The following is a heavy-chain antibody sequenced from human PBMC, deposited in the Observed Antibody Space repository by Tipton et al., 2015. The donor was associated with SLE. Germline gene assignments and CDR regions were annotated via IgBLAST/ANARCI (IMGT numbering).Heavy chain of an antibody. J-gene: IGHJ4*02. CDR3: AGPPGVTTAG. D-gene: IGHD4-17*01. CDR1: GGSFSGYY. Sequence: TLSLTCAVYGGSFSGYYWSWIRQPPGKGLEWIGEINRSGSTNYNPSLKSRVTISVDTSKNQFSLKLSSVTAADTAVYYCAGPPGVTTAGWGQGTLVTVSS. V-gene: IGHV4-34*01. CDR2: INRSGST.